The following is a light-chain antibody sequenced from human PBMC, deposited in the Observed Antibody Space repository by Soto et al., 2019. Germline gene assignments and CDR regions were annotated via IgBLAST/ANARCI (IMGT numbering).Light chain of an antibody. V-gene: IGKV1-5*01. CDR3: QQYNIYPYT. Sequence: DIQMTQSPITLSTSVGDRVTITCRASQSISTWLAWYQQKPGKAPNRLLSDASSLESGVPSRFSGSGSGTEFTLTISSPQPDDFASYYCQQYNIYPYTFGQGTKLEIK. CDR1: QSISTW. CDR2: DAS. J-gene: IGKJ2*01.